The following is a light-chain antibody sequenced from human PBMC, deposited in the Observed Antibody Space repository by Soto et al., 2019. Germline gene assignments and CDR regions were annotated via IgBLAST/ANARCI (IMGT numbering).Light chain of an antibody. CDR3: SSYTRTNTII. CDR2: EVN. J-gene: IGLJ1*01. V-gene: IGLV2-14*01. CDR1: SSDIGRYNY. Sequence: QSVLTQPASVSGSPGQSITISCTGNSSDIGRYNYVSWYRQNPGKAPKLMVYEVNIRPSGVSSRFSGSKSGTTASLGISGLQAADDADYYCSSYTRTNTIIFGTGTKLTVL.